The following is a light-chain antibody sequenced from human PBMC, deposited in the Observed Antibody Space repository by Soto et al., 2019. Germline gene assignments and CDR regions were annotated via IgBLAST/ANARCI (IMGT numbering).Light chain of an antibody. CDR2: DAS. Sequence: DIQMTQSPSSLSASVGDRVTITCRASQDIRNDLGWYQQKAGKAPKLLIYDASTLESGVPSRFSGSGSGTDFTLTISRLEPEDFAVYYCQQYGSSPITFGQGTRLEI. V-gene: IGKV1-17*01. CDR1: QDIRND. CDR3: QQYGSSPIT. J-gene: IGKJ5*01.